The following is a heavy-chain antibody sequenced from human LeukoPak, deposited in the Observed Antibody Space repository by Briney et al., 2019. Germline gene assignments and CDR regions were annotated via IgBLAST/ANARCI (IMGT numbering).Heavy chain of an antibody. V-gene: IGHV3-74*01. Sequence: PGGSLRLSCEASGFTFSRYWMHWVRQAPGKGLVWVSRISSDESGTIYADSVKGRFTISRDNAKNTLYLQMNSLRHEDTAIYYCARGTVGTYYFYYMDVWGKGTTVTVSS. D-gene: IGHD6-13*01. CDR2: ISSDESGT. J-gene: IGHJ6*03. CDR1: GFTFSRYW. CDR3: ARGTVGTYYFYYMDV.